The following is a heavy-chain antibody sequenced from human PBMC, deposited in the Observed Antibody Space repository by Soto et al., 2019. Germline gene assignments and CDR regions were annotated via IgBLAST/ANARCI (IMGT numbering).Heavy chain of an antibody. V-gene: IGHV6-1*01. D-gene: IGHD6-13*01. CDR3: ARAAAGTFDY. CDR1: GDSVSTDSAA. CDR2: TYYRSKWYN. J-gene: IGHJ4*02. Sequence: PSQTLSLTCAISGDSVSTDSAAWNWIRQSPSRGLEWLGRTYYRSKWYNDYSVSLKSRITINPDTSKNQFSLQLNSVTLEDTAVYYCARAAAGTFDYWGQGTLVTVSS.